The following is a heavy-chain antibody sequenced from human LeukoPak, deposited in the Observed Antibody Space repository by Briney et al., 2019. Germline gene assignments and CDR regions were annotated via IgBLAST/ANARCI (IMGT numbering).Heavy chain of an antibody. CDR2: IATDGSFA. CDR3: ARLRGLYSDTNRYQTALDC. J-gene: IGHJ4*02. Sequence: GGSLRLSCAASGFTFSSYGMHWVRQAPGKGLEWLAGIATDGSFAYYVDSVKGRFTISRDNAKNSLYVQMNSLRAEDTAVYYCARLRGLYSDTNRYQTALDCWGQGTLVTVSS. D-gene: IGHD1-26*01. CDR1: GFTFSSYG. V-gene: IGHV3-33*08.